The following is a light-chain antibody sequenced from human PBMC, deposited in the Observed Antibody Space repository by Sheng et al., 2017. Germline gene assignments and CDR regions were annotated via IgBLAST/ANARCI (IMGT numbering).Light chain of an antibody. V-gene: IGKV1-6*01. J-gene: IGKJ2*01. CDR2: TAS. CDR3: LQAYAYPFT. Sequence: AIQLTQSPSSLSAFVGDRVTITCRASQGIRNDVAWFQQKPGKAPKLLIYTASSLQSGVPSRFSGSGSGTVFSLTISSLQPEDFATYYCLQAYAYPFTFGQGTKLEI. CDR1: QGIRND.